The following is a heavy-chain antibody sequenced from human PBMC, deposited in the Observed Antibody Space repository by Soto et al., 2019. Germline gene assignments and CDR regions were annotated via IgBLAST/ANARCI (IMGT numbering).Heavy chain of an antibody. D-gene: IGHD5-18*01. Sequence: GDAVIGCGKGWENMYIRYWAVWVRQMPGKGLEWMGIIYPGDSDTRYSPSFHGQVTISADKSISSAYLQWSSLKASDTAMYYCARLRDRLKLWVYEARDVWGQGTTVTVSS. J-gene: IGHJ6*02. V-gene: IGHV5-51*01. CDR1: ENMYIRYW. CDR2: IYPGDSDT. CDR3: ARLRDRLKLWVYEARDV.